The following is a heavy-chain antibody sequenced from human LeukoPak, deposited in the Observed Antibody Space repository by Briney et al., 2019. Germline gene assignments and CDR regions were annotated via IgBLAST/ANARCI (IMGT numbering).Heavy chain of an antibody. Sequence: GGSLRLSCAASGFTFSSHSMNWVRQAPGKGLEWVSSISSSSDYIYYADSVKGRFTISRDSAKNSLFLQMNRLRAEDTAVYYCARDTYYYDTRAYFVDYWGQGTLVTVSS. V-gene: IGHV3-21*01. D-gene: IGHD3-22*01. CDR3: ARDTYYYDTRAYFVDY. CDR2: ISSSSDYI. CDR1: GFTFSSHS. J-gene: IGHJ4*02.